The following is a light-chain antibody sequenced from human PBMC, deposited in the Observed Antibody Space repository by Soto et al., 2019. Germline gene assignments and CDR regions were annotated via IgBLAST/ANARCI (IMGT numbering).Light chain of an antibody. Sequence: EIVLTQSPGTLSLSPGERATLSCRASQSVSSSYLAWYQQKPGQAPRLLIYGACSRATGIPDRFSGSGSGTDFTLTISRLEREDFAVYYCQQYGSAPTFGQGTKVEIK. CDR3: QQYGSAPT. J-gene: IGKJ1*01. CDR1: QSVSSSY. V-gene: IGKV3-20*01. CDR2: GAC.